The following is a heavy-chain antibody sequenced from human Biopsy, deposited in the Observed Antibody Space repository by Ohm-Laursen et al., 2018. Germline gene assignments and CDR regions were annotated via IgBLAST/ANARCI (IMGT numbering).Heavy chain of an antibody. CDR3: ARVAGGYAYYYGMDV. CDR1: GGSISSYY. D-gene: IGHD5-12*01. V-gene: IGHV4-59*04. Sequence: GTLSLTWAVSGGSISSYYWNWIRQPPGKGLEWIGNIYYDGITYYNPSLKSRVAMSVDTSKNQFSLRLTSVTAADTAVYYCARVAGGYAYYYGMDVWGQGTTVIVSS. CDR2: IYYDGIT. J-gene: IGHJ6*02.